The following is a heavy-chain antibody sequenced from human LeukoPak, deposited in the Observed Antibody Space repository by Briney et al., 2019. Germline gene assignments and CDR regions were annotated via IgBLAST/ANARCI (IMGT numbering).Heavy chain of an antibody. J-gene: IGHJ4*02. CDR3: AKLPSADYDFLPDY. CDR2: IYYSGST. CDR1: GGSVSSTSYC. V-gene: IGHV4-39*01. D-gene: IGHD3/OR15-3a*01. Sequence: SETLSLTCSVSGGSVSSTSYCWGWIRQPPEKGLEWIGSIYYSGSTYYNPSLKSRLTISIDTSKNQFSLKLSSVTAADTAVYYCAKLPSADYDFLPDYWGQGTLVTVSS.